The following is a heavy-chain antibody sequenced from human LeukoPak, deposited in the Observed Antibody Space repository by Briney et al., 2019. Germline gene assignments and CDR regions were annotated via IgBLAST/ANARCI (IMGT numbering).Heavy chain of an antibody. CDR2: IKQDGSEK. D-gene: IGHD2-21*02. V-gene: IGHV3-7*01. J-gene: IGHJ4*02. Sequence: HPGGSLRLSCAASGFTFSSYWMSWVRQAPGKGLEWVANIKQDGSEKYYVDSVKGRFTISRDNAKNSLYLQMNSLRAEDTAVYYCARECGGDCSTTFDYWGQGTLVTVSS. CDR1: GFTFSSYW. CDR3: ARECGGDCSTTFDY.